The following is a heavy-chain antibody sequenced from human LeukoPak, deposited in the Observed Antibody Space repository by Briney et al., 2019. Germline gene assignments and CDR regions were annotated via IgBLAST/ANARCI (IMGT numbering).Heavy chain of an antibody. CDR2: ISGSGGST. V-gene: IGHV3-23*01. Sequence: GGSLRLSCAASGFTFSSYAMSWVRQAPGKGLEWVSAISGSGGSTYYADSVKGRFTISRDNSKNTLYLQMNSLRAEDTAVYYCAKVNGVGYYLGDAFDIWGQGTMVTVSS. D-gene: IGHD3-22*01. J-gene: IGHJ3*02. CDR1: GFTFSSYA. CDR3: AKVNGVGYYLGDAFDI.